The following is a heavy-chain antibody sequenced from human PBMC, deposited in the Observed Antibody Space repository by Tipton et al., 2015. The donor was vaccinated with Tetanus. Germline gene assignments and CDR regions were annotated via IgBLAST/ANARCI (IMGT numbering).Heavy chain of an antibody. V-gene: IGHV3-23*01. D-gene: IGHD3-10*01. CDR3: AKDPDGAMDYYYGMDV. J-gene: IGHJ6*02. Sequence: SLRLSCAASGFTFSSYAMSWVRQAPGKGLEWVSAISGSGGSTYYADSVKGRFTISRDNSKNTLYLQMNSLRAEDTAVYYCAKDPDGAMDYYYGMDVWGQGTTVTVSS. CDR1: GFTFSSYA. CDR2: ISGSGGST.